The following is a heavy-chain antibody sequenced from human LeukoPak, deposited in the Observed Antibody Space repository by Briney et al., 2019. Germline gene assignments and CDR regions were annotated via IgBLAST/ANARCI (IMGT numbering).Heavy chain of an antibody. CDR1: GGSISSYY. J-gene: IGHJ4*02. Sequence: SETLSLTCTVSGGSISSYYWSWIQQPAGKGLEWIGRIYTSGSTNYNPSLKSRVTMSVDTSKNQFSLKLSSVTAADTAVYYCARSHYYDSSGLFDYWGQGTLVTVSS. V-gene: IGHV4-4*07. D-gene: IGHD3-22*01. CDR2: IYTSGST. CDR3: ARSHYYDSSGLFDY.